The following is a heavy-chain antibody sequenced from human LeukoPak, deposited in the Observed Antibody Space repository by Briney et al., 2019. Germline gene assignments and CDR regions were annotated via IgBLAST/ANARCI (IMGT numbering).Heavy chain of an antibody. J-gene: IGHJ6*03. Sequence: GASVKVSCKTSGYTFTGYYMHWVRQAPGQGLEWMGWINPNSGGTNYAQKLQGRVTMTTDTSTSTAYMELRSLRSDDTAVYYCARVVTMVRGETHPYYYYYYMDVWGKGTTVTISS. CDR3: ARVVTMVRGETHPYYYYYYMDV. D-gene: IGHD3-10*01. CDR2: INPNSGGT. CDR1: GYTFTGYY. V-gene: IGHV1-2*02.